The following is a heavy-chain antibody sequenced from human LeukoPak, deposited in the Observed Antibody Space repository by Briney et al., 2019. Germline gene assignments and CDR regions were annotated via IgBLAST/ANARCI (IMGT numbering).Heavy chain of an antibody. CDR3: ARRRQVTSYAPYAFDV. J-gene: IGHJ3*01. CDR1: GGSMSGSY. Sequence: PSETLSLTCIVSGGSMSGSYWCWIRQPPGKGLEWLGNIYFTGSSKSNPSLKSRVTISLDTSKNQFSLRLASVTAADTAVYYCARRRQVTSYAPYAFDVWGQGTMVTVSS. V-gene: IGHV4-59*08. CDR2: IYFTGSS.